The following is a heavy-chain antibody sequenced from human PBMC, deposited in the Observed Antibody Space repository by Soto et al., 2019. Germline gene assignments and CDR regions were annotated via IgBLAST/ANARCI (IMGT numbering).Heavy chain of an antibody. Sequence: SETLSLTCAVYGGSFSGYYWSWIRQPPGKGLEWIGEINHSGSTNYNPSLKSRVTISVDTSKNQFSLKLSSVTAADTAVYYCARRGLIVVVPAAKGWFDPWGQGTLVTVSS. CDR2: INHSGST. CDR3: ARRGLIVVVPAAKGWFDP. V-gene: IGHV4-34*01. J-gene: IGHJ5*02. D-gene: IGHD2-2*01. CDR1: GGSFSGYY.